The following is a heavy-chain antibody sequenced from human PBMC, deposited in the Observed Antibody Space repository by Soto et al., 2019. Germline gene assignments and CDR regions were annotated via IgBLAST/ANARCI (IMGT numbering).Heavy chain of an antibody. J-gene: IGHJ4*02. Sequence: SETLSLTCTVSGGSISRSRYYWGWIRQPPGKGLDLIGRIYYSGIPYYNPTLKSRVTISVDTSKNQFSLKLTSVTAADTAVYYCAPLGYRTNGVCSDYGGQGTLVTVS. D-gene: IGHD2-8*01. CDR3: APLGYRTNGVCSDY. CDR1: GGSISRSRYY. CDR2: IYYSGIP. V-gene: IGHV4-39*01.